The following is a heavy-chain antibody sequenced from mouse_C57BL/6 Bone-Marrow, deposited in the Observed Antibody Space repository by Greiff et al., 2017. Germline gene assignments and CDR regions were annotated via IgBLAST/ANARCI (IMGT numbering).Heavy chain of an antibody. D-gene: IGHD2-3*01. CDR3: ASRWLLRMDY. CDR2: ISSGGSYT. V-gene: IGHV5-6*01. Sequence: EVQLVESGGDLVKPGGSLKLSCAASGFTFSSYGMSWVRQTPDKRLEWVATISSGGSYTYYPDSVKGRFTISRDNAKNTLYLQMSSLKSEDTAMYYCASRWLLRMDYWGQGTSVTVSS. J-gene: IGHJ4*01. CDR1: GFTFSSYG.